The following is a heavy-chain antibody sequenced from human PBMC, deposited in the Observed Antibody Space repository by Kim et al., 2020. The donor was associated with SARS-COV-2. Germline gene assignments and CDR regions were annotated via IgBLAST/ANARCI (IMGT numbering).Heavy chain of an antibody. D-gene: IGHD5-18*01. J-gene: IGHJ4*02. Sequence: EPVKGRVTNSRDNSQNPLFLQMNSLRAEDKAVYYCAKDLVDTAMVIDYWGQGTLVTVSS. CDR3: AKDLVDTAMVIDY. V-gene: IGHV3-30*02.